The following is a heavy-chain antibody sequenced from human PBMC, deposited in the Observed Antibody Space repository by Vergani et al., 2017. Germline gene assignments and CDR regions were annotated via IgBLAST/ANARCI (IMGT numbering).Heavy chain of an antibody. D-gene: IGHD3-22*01. CDR2: ISWNSGSI. CDR1: GFTFDDYA. V-gene: IGHV3-9*01. J-gene: IGHJ3*02. Sequence: EVQLVESGGGLVQPGRSLRLSCAASGFTFDDYAMHWVRQAPGKGLEWVSGISWNSGSIGYADSVKGRFTISRDNSKNTLYLQMNSLRAEDTAVYYCAKDYYDSSGSAGDAFDIWGQGTMVTVSS. CDR3: AKDYYDSSGSAGDAFDI.